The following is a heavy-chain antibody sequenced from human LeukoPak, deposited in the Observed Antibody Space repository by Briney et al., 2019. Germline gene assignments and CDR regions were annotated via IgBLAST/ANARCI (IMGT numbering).Heavy chain of an antibody. CDR2: IYHSGST. Sequence: SETLSLTCTVSGGSIGSGGYYWSWIRQPPGKGLEWIGYIYHSGSTYYNPSLKSRVTISVDRSKNQFSLKLSSVTAADTAVYYCARATGITGTPFDYWGQGTLVSVSS. CDR1: GGSIGSGGYY. CDR3: ARATGITGTPFDY. D-gene: IGHD1-20*01. J-gene: IGHJ4*02. V-gene: IGHV4-30-2*01.